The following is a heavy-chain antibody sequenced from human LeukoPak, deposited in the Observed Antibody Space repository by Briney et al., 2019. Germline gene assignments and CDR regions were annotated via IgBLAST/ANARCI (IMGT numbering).Heavy chain of an antibody. D-gene: IGHD3-3*01. V-gene: IGHV1-18*01. CDR2: ISGYNGNT. Sequence: ASLKVSCKASGYTFNSYGISWVRQAPGQGLEWMGRISGYNGNTKYAQKVQGRVTMSTDTSTRTAYMELRSLRSDDTAVYYCARDPDHDFWSGYPYFDEWGQGTLVTVSS. CDR1: GYTFNSYG. J-gene: IGHJ4*02. CDR3: ARDPDHDFWSGYPYFDE.